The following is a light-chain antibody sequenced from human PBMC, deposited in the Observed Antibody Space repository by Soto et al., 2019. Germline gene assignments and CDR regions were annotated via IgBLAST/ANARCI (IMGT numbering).Light chain of an antibody. J-gene: IGKJ2*01. CDR1: QTISVY. CDR3: QQSYISPFT. Sequence: DIQMTQSPSSVSASLGDRVTITCRASQTISVYLNWYQQKPGNAPQLLIYAASILQSGVPSRFSASGSGTDFSLTISSLQPEDFATYYCQQSYISPFTFGQGTNLEIK. CDR2: AAS. V-gene: IGKV1-39*01.